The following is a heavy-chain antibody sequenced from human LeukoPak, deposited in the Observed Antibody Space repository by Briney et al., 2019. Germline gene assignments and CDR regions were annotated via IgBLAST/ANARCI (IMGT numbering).Heavy chain of an antibody. J-gene: IGHJ3*02. CDR3: ARSLTYYYDSSGFPQGAFDI. Sequence: GGSLTLSCAAYGFTLRRYRVDWASQAPGKGLEWVSSISSSSDYIYSADSVKGRFNISRDNAKNSLSLQMNSLRAEDTAVYYCARSLTYYYDSSGFPQGAFDIWGQGTMVTVSS. CDR1: GFTLRRYR. D-gene: IGHD3-22*01. V-gene: IGHV3-21*01. CDR2: ISSSSDYI.